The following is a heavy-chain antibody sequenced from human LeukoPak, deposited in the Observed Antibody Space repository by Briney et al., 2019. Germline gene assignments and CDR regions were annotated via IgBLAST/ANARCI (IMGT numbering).Heavy chain of an antibody. CDR3: AKAGVGAASFDY. Sequence: GGSLRLSCAASGFTFSTYAMSWLRQAPGKGLEGVSSISGSGSSTSYADSVKGRFTISRDNSKNTVYLQMNSLRAEDTAVYYCAKAGVGAASFDYWGQGTLVTVSS. V-gene: IGHV3-23*01. D-gene: IGHD1-26*01. CDR2: ISGSGSST. CDR1: GFTFSTYA. J-gene: IGHJ4*02.